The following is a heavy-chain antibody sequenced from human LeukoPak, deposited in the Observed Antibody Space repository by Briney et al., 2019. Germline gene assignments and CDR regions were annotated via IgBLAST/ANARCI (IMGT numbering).Heavy chain of an antibody. CDR1: GLTFSKSW. J-gene: IGHJ1*01. Sequence: GGSLRLSCEASGLTFSKSWRHWVRQAPGKGLVWVSRINNEGTTTSYADPVRGRFIISRDNAKNTLYLKMNSLRADDTAVYYCARVSGLRTNEYYQYWGQGTLVTVRS. CDR2: INNEGTTT. V-gene: IGHV3-74*01. CDR3: ARVSGLRTNEYYQY. D-gene: IGHD3-9*01.